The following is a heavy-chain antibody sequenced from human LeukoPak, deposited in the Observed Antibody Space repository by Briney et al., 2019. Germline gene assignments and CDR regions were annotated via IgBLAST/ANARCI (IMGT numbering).Heavy chain of an antibody. D-gene: IGHD1-20*01. Sequence: SETLSLTCAVYGGSFSGYYWSWIRQPPGKGLEWIGEINHSGSTNYNPSLKSRVTISVDTSKNQFSLKLSSVTAADTAVYYCAREITNNWNVDAFDIWGQGTMVTVSS. CDR3: AREITNNWNVDAFDI. CDR1: GGSFSGYY. CDR2: INHSGST. V-gene: IGHV4-34*01. J-gene: IGHJ3*02.